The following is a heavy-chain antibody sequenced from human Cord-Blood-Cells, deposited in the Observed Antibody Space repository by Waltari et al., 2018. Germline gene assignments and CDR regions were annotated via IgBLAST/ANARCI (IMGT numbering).Heavy chain of an antibody. CDR1: GYTFTSYA. J-gene: IGHJ3*02. D-gene: IGHD1-7*01. Sequence: QVQLVQSGAEVKKPGASVKVSCKASGYTFTSYAMHWVRQAPGQRLEWMGWINAGNGNTKYSQKFQGRVTITRDTSASTAYTELSSLRSEDTAVYYCATPWNYDAFDIWGQGTMVTVSS. CDR2: INAGNGNT. CDR3: ATPWNYDAFDI. V-gene: IGHV1-3*01.